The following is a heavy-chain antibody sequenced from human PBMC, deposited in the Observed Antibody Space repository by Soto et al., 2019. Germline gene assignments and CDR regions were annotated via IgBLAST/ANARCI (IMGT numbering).Heavy chain of an antibody. J-gene: IGHJ4*02. CDR1: SGSIISGEYY. D-gene: IGHD3-10*01. V-gene: IGHV4-30-4*01. Sequence: SETLSLTCTISSGSIISGEYYWSWLRQPPGKGLEWIGYIFSSGSTHYNASLKSRLTISVDTSQNQFSLQLTSVTATDTAVYYCARGRFGEIHDYWGQGTLVTVSS. CDR2: IFSSGST. CDR3: ARGRFGEIHDY.